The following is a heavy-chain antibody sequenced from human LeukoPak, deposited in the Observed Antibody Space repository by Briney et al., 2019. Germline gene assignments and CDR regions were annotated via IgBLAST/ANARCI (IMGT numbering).Heavy chain of an antibody. CDR2: ISNSGSTI. CDR1: GFTFSDYF. D-gene: IGHD4-17*01. J-gene: IGHJ4*02. V-gene: IGHV3-11*04. CDR3: AREDYGDYRGVDY. Sequence: GGSLRLSCAASGFTFSDYFMSWIRQAPQKGLEWVSYISNSGSTIYYADSVKGRFTISRDNAKNSLYLQMNSLRAEDTAVYYRAREDYGDYRGVDYWGQGTLVTVSS.